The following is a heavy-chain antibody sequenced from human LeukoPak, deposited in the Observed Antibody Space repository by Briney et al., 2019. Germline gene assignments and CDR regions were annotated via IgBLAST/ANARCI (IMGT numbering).Heavy chain of an antibody. CDR3: ARGTFYCSGGSCHLDY. CDR1: GFTFSSYA. J-gene: IGHJ4*02. V-gene: IGHV3-23*01. CDR2: ISGSGGST. Sequence: PGGSLRLSCAASGFTFSSYAMSWVRQAPGKGLEWVSAISGSGGSTYYADSVKGRLTISRDNSKNTLYLQMNSLRAEDTAVYYCARGTFYCSGGSCHLDYWGQGTLVTVSS. D-gene: IGHD2-15*01.